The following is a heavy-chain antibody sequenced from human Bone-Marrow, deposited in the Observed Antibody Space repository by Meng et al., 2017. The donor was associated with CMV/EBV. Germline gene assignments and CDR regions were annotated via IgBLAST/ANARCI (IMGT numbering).Heavy chain of an antibody. CDR1: GFTFSSYG. V-gene: IGHV3-21*01. CDR2: ISSSSSYI. Sequence: GESLKISCAASGFTFSSYGIHWVRQASGKGLEWVSSISSSSSYIYYADSVKGRFTISRDNAKNSLYLQMNSLRAEDTAVYYCARDSGDYWGQGTLVTVSS. J-gene: IGHJ4*02. CDR3: ARDSGDY.